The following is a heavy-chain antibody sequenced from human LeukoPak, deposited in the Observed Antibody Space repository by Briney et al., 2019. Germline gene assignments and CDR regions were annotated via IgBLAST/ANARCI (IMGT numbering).Heavy chain of an antibody. J-gene: IGHJ6*03. CDR1: GFTFSSYA. CDR3: ARERRTSRIITMIRKHDQKPSYYMDV. Sequence: PGGSLRLSCAASGFTFSSYAMSWVRQAPGKGLGWVSTISGSGGSTNHADSVKGRFTISRDDSKNTLYLQMNSLRAEDTAVYYCARERRTSRIITMIRKHDQKPSYYMDVWGKGTTVTISS. V-gene: IGHV3-23*01. CDR2: ISGSGGST. D-gene: IGHD3-22*01.